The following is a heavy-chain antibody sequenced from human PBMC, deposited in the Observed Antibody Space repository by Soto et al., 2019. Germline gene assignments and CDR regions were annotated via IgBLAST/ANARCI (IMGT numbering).Heavy chain of an antibody. CDR3: AKRSSSFTFDY. V-gene: IGHV3-23*01. Sequence: EVQLFESGGGLVQPGESLRLSCAASGFTFSIYAMIWVRQAPGKGLEWVSVISGSDDSTYYADSVKGRFTNSRDNSKNTLYLQMNSLRVEDTAIYYCAKRSSSFTFDYWGQGTLVTVSS. J-gene: IGHJ4*02. D-gene: IGHD3-3*01. CDR1: GFTFSIYA. CDR2: ISGSDDST.